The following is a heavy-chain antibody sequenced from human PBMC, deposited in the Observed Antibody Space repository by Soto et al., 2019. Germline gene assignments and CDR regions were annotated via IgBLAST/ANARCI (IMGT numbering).Heavy chain of an antibody. V-gene: IGHV1-69*13. J-gene: IGHJ3*01. CDR3: GSGVVGATVQAFDV. D-gene: IGHD1-26*01. Sequence: ASVKVSCKASGGTFSSYAISWVRQAPGQGLEWMGGIIPIFGTANYAQKFQGRLTITADESTSTAYMELSSLRSEDTAVYYCGSGVVGATVQAFDVWGQGTMVTVSS. CDR1: GGTFSSYA. CDR2: IIPIFGTA.